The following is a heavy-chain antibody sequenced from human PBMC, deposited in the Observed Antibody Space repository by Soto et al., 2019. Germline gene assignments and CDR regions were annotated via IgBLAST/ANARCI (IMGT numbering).Heavy chain of an antibody. Sequence: QVQLVESGGGVVQPGRSLRLSCAASGFSFSDYGMHWVRQAPGKGLEWVALIWYDGSNKYYEDSVKGRFTISRDNSKYTLFLQMNSLRVEDTAVYYCARGSHTWNSREFYFYYNLDVWGQGTTVTVSS. CDR2: IWYDGSNK. CDR1: GFSFSDYG. V-gene: IGHV3-33*01. CDR3: ARGSHTWNSREFYFYYNLDV. J-gene: IGHJ6*03. D-gene: IGHD1-20*01.